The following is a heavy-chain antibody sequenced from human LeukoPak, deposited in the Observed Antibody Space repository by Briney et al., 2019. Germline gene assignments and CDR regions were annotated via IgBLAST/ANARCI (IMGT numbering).Heavy chain of an antibody. V-gene: IGHV3-15*01. Sequence: NPGGSLRLSCAASGFTFSNAWMSWVRQAPGKGLEWVGRIKSKTDGGTTDYAAHVKGRFTISRDDSKNTLYLQMNSLKTEDTAVYYCTTRYNWNNGVTFDYWGQGTLVTVSS. J-gene: IGHJ4*02. CDR1: GFTFSNAW. CDR3: TTRYNWNNGVTFDY. CDR2: IKSKTDGGTT. D-gene: IGHD1/OR15-1a*01.